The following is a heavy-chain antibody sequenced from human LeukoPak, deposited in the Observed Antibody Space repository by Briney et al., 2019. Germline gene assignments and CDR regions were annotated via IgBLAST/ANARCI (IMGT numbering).Heavy chain of an antibody. CDR1: GGSIRSSSYY. CDR3: ARRAGRIAVAGRFDY. J-gene: IGHJ4*02. D-gene: IGHD6-19*01. V-gene: IGHV4-39*07. Sequence: SETLSLTCTVSGGSIRSSSYYWGWIRQPPGKGLEWIGNIYYSGSTYYNPSLKSRVTISVDTSKNQFSLKLSSVTAADTAVYYCARRAGRIAVAGRFDYWGQGTLVTVSS. CDR2: IYYSGST.